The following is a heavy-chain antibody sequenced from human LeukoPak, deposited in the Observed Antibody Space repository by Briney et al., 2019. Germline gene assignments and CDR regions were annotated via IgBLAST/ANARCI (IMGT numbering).Heavy chain of an antibody. CDR2: ISYDGTNK. CDR1: GFTFRSYG. D-gene: IGHD6-13*01. Sequence: PGRSLRLSCAASGFTFRSYGIHWVRQAPGKGLEWVAVISYDGTNKYYADSVKGRFTISRDNSKNTLYLQMNSLRAEDTAVYYCAKGIVPDSSSWYIDYWGQGTLVTVSS. V-gene: IGHV3-30*18. CDR3: AKGIVPDSSSWYIDY. J-gene: IGHJ4*02.